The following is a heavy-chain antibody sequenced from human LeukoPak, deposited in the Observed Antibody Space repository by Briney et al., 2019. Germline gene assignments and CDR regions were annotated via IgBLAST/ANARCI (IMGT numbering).Heavy chain of an antibody. D-gene: IGHD2-15*01. CDR1: GGTFSSYA. CDR3: ARSGDCSGGSCYSAEYFQH. J-gene: IGHJ1*01. Sequence: SVKVSCKASGGTFSSYAISRVRQAPGQGLEWMGGIIPIFGTANYAQKFQGRVTITADESTSTAYMELSSLRSEDTAVYYCARSGDCSGGSCYSAEYFQHWGQGTLVTVSS. V-gene: IGHV1-69*13. CDR2: IIPIFGTA.